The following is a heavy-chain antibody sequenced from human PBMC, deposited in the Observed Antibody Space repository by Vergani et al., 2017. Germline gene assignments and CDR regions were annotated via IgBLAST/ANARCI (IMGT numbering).Heavy chain of an antibody. CDR2: IYYSGST. V-gene: IGHV4-59*01. CDR1: GGSISVYY. J-gene: IGHJ4*02. Sequence: QVQLQESGPGLVKPSETLSLTCTVSGGSISVYYWSWIRPPPGKGLEWIGYIYYSGSTNYNPSLKSRVTILVDTSKNQFSLKLSSVTAADTAVYYCARNWGLSVPDYWGQGTLVTVSS. CDR3: ARNWGLSVPDY. D-gene: IGHD3-16*01.